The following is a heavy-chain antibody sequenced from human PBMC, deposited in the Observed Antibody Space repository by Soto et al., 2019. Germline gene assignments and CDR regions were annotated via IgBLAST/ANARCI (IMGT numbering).Heavy chain of an antibody. Sequence: QVQLVQSGDEVRKPGSSVKVSCKASGYIFVNYGIAWVRQAPGQGLEWMGWISPYSGNTNYASKVQGRHTMTTDTSTYTAYRNLGSLTSDDTAVSYWEMEDNYVTPTPQDVWGQGTTVTVSS. J-gene: IGHJ6*02. D-gene: IGHD3-16*01. V-gene: IGHV1-18*01. CDR1: GYIFVNYG. CDR2: ISPYSGNT. CDR3: EMEDNYVTPTPQDV.